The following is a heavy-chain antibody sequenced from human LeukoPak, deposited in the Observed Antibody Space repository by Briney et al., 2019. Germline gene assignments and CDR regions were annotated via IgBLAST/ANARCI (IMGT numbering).Heavy chain of an antibody. CDR3: ARAVYGSGSSRHAH. CDR2: INHSEST. D-gene: IGHD3-10*01. Sequence: SETLSLTCAVYGGSFSGYYWSWIRQPPGKGLEWIGEINHSESTNYNPSLNSRVTISVDTSKNQLSLKLSSVTAADTAVYYCARAVYGSGSSRHAHWGQGTLVTVSS. V-gene: IGHV4-34*01. CDR1: GGSFSGYY. J-gene: IGHJ4*01.